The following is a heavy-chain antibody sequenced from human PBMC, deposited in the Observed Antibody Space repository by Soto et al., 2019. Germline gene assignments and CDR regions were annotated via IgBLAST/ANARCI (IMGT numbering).Heavy chain of an antibody. CDR3: ARGGLTYIAARQSNTHFDY. V-gene: IGHV1-3*01. CDR1: GYTFTSYA. D-gene: IGHD6-6*01. J-gene: IGHJ4*02. Sequence: ASVKVSFKASGYTFTSYAMHWVRQAPGQRLDWMGWINAGNGNTEYSQKFQGRVTITRDTSASTAYMELSSLRSEDTAVYYCARGGLTYIAARQSNTHFDYWGQGTLVTVSS. CDR2: INAGNGNT.